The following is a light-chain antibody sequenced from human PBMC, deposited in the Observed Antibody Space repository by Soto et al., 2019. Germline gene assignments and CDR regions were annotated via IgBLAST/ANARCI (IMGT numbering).Light chain of an antibody. V-gene: IGLV2-23*01. Sequence: QSALTQPASVSGSPGQSITISCTGTSSDVGSDNLVSWYQQHPGKAPKLMIYEGSKRPSGVSNRFSGSKSGNTASLTISGLQAEDEADYYCCSFKGTNSFVFGTGTKLTVL. CDR2: EGS. J-gene: IGLJ1*01. CDR3: CSFKGTNSFV. CDR1: SSDVGSDNL.